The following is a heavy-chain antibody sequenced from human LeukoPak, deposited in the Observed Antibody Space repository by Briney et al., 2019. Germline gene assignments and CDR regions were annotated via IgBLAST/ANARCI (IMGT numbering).Heavy chain of an antibody. CDR2: ISSSGSTI. CDR1: GFTFSSYE. Sequence: GSLRLSCAASGFTFSSYEMNWVRQAPGKGLEWVSYISSSGSTIYYADSVKGRFTISRDNAKNSLYLQMNSLRAEDTAVYYCAREGIAVAGNWFDPWGQGTLVTVSS. V-gene: IGHV3-48*03. CDR3: AREGIAVAGNWFDP. D-gene: IGHD6-19*01. J-gene: IGHJ5*02.